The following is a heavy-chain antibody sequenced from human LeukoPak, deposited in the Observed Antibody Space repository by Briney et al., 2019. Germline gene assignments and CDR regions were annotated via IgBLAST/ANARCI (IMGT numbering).Heavy chain of an antibody. J-gene: IGHJ4*02. V-gene: IGHV3-30-3*01. Sequence: PGRSLRLSCADSGFTFSSYAMHWVRQAPGKGLEWVAVISFDGSNKYYADSVKVRFTISRDNSKNTLYLQMNSLRAEDTALYYCAKDRVTTVTGGGPDYWGQGTLVTVSS. D-gene: IGHD4-17*01. CDR2: ISFDGSNK. CDR3: AKDRVTTVTGGGPDY. CDR1: GFTFSSYA.